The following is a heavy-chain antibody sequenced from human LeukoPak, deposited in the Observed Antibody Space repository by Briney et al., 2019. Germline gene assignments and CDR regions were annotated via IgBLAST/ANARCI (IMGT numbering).Heavy chain of an antibody. CDR2: IYYSGST. CDR3: ASVDCSSTSCYFDY. D-gene: IGHD2-2*01. Sequence: SETLSLTCTVSGGSISSSSYYWGWIRQPPGKGLDWIGRIYYSGSTYYNPSLKSRLTISVDTSKNQFSLNLSSVDAADTAVYYCASVDCSSTSCYFDYWGQGTLVTVSS. J-gene: IGHJ4*02. CDR1: GGSISSSSYY. V-gene: IGHV4-39*01.